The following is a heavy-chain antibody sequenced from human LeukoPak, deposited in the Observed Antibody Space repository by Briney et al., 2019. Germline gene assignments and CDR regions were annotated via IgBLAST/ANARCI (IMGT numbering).Heavy chain of an antibody. CDR1: GFTFSSYG. CDR2: IRYDGSNK. D-gene: IGHD6-19*01. Sequence: GGSLRLSCAASGFTFSSYGMHWVRQAPGKGLEWVAFIRYDGSNKYYADSVKGRFAISRDNSKNTLYLQMNSLRAEDTAVYYCAKDIIAVAGRLHNWFDPWGQGTLVTVSS. J-gene: IGHJ5*02. V-gene: IGHV3-30*02. CDR3: AKDIIAVAGRLHNWFDP.